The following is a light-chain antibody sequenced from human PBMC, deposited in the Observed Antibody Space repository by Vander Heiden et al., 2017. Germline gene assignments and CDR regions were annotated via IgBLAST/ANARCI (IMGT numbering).Light chain of an antibody. CDR3: SSYTSSSSRV. V-gene: IGLV2-14*04. Sequence: PGQSLTISCTGTSSDVGGYNYVSWYQQHPGKAPILMIYDVSNRPSGVSNRFSGSKSGNTASLTISGPQDEDEADYYCSSYTSSSSRVFGGGTKLTVL. CDR1: SSDVGGYNY. CDR2: DVS. J-gene: IGLJ3*02.